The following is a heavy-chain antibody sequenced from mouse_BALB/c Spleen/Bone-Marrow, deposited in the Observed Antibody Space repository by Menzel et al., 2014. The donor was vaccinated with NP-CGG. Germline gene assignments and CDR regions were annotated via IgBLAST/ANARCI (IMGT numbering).Heavy chain of an antibody. CDR1: GYTFTSYW. D-gene: IGHD2-1*01. CDR2: IDPSDSET. V-gene: IGHV1-69*02. Sequence: VQLQQSGAELVKPGAPVKLSCKASGYTFTSYWMNWVKQRPGRGLEWIGRIDPSDSETHYNQKFKDKATLSVDKSSSTAYIQLSSLTSEDSAVYYCARSGGNYVSFAYWGQGTLVTVSA. CDR3: ARSGGNYVSFAY. J-gene: IGHJ3*01.